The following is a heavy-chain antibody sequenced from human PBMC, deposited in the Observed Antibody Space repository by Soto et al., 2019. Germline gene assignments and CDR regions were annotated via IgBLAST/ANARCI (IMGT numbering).Heavy chain of an antibody. CDR1: GFTFSNFG. D-gene: IGHD3-10*01. CDR2: IWYDGSNK. J-gene: IGHJ5*02. Sequence: GGSLRLSCTASGFTFSNFGMHWVRQAPGKGLEWVAIIWYDGSNKYYADSVKGRFTISKDNTKNTLYLQMSSLGAEDTAVYYCARDQEFYGSGSSKGFDPWGQGTLVNGSS. CDR3: ARDQEFYGSGSSKGFDP. V-gene: IGHV3-33*01.